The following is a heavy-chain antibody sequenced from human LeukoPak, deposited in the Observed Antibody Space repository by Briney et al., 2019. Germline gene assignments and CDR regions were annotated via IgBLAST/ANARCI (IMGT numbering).Heavy chain of an antibody. V-gene: IGHV1-8*03. CDR1: GYTFTSYD. J-gene: IGHJ5*02. Sequence: ASVKVSCKASGYTFTSYDINWVRQATGQGLEWMGWMNPNSYNTGYAQKFKGRVTITRNTSISTAYMELSSLRSEDTAVYYCARDRASTELGIAAAGSGWFDPWGQGTLVTVSS. CDR2: MNPNSYNT. D-gene: IGHD6-13*01. CDR3: ARDRASTELGIAAAGSGWFDP.